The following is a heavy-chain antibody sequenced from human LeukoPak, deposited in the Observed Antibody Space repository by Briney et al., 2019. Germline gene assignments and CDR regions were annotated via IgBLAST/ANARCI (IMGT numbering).Heavy chain of an antibody. CDR1: GFTFSSYG. J-gene: IGHJ6*02. CDR3: AAHTSYGLMDV. CDR2: ISGSGGST. D-gene: IGHD4-17*01. Sequence: GGSLRLSCAASGFTFSSYGMHWVRQAPGKGLEWVSAISGSGGSTYYADSVKGRFTISRDNSKNTLYLQMNSLRAEDTAVYYCAAHTSYGLMDVWGQGTTVTVSS. V-gene: IGHV3-23*01.